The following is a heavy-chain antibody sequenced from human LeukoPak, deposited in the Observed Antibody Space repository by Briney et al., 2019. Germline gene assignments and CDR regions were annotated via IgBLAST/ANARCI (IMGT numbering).Heavy chain of an antibody. J-gene: IGHJ4*02. D-gene: IGHD6-19*01. CDR3: ARGLRGRRGWYEDC. Sequence: GGFLRLSCAASGFDFSFYWMTWVRQAPGKGLEWVANIRRDGGVKNYMDSVKGRFTISRDNAKNSLYLQMDSLRAEDTAVYYCARGLRGRRGWYEDCWGQGTLVTVSS. CDR1: GFDFSFYW. CDR2: IRRDGGVK. V-gene: IGHV3-7*01.